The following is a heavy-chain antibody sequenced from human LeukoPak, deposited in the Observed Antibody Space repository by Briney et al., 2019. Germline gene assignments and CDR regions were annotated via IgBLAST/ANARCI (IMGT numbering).Heavy chain of an antibody. V-gene: IGHV3-23*01. CDR3: AKRSRAAAGTHDC. Sequence: PGGSLRLSCAASGFTSSNYAMSWVRQAPGKGLEWVSSISGSGASTYYADSVNGRLTISRDNSKNTLYLQMNSLRVEDTAVYYCAKRSRAAAGTHDCWGQGTLVTVSS. D-gene: IGHD6-13*01. J-gene: IGHJ4*02. CDR2: ISGSGAST. CDR1: GFTSSNYA.